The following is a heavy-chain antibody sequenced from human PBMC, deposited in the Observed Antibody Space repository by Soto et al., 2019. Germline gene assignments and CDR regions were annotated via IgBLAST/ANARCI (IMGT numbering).Heavy chain of an antibody. CDR1: GFTFSDHY. D-gene: IGHD3-10*01. V-gene: IGHV3-72*01. Sequence: GGSLRLSCVVSGFTFSDHYMDWVRQAPGQGLEWVGRIRKRIGSYTTEYAASVKGRFTISRDDSKNSLYLQMNSLEAEDTAMYYCVRVSEMFRGTFVLDVWGQGTAVTVSS. J-gene: IGHJ6*02. CDR2: IRKRIGSYTT. CDR3: VRVSEMFRGTFVLDV.